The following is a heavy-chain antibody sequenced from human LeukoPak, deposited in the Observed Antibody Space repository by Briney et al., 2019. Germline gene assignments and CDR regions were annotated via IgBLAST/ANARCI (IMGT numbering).Heavy chain of an antibody. J-gene: IGHJ4*02. Sequence: GGSLRLSCTASEFTVSRNYMLWVRQAPGKGLEWVSLIFSNGDTHYADSVQGGCTISRDTSKNTVSLQMNSLSVEDTAMYYCTRDQMNYWGQGTLVTASS. CDR2: IFSNGDT. D-gene: IGHD5-24*01. CDR1: EFTVSRNY. CDR3: TRDQMNY. V-gene: IGHV3-53*01.